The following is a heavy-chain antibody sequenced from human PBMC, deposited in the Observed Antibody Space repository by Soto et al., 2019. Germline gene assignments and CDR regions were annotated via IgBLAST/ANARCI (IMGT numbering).Heavy chain of an antibody. J-gene: IGHJ5*02. Sequence: QVQLQQWGAGLLKPSETLSLTCAFYGGSFSGYYWSWIRQPPGKGLEWIGEINHRGSTNYNPSLKSRLTISIDTSKNQFSLKLSSVTAADTAFYYCARDSLGIAVLGTGRSKNNWFDPWGQGTLVTVSS. CDR1: GGSFSGYY. CDR2: INHRGST. D-gene: IGHD6-19*01. V-gene: IGHV4-34*01. CDR3: ARDSLGIAVLGTGRSKNNWFDP.